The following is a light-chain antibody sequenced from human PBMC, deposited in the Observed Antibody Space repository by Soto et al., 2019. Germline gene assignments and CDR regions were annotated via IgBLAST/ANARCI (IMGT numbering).Light chain of an antibody. CDR3: QQYNNWPWT. CDR2: GAS. Sequence: EIVLTQSPGTLSLSPGERATLSCRASQSVSSAYLAWYQQKPGQAPRLLIHGASTRATGFPARFSGSGSGTDFTLTISSLQSEDFAVYYCQQYNNWPWTFGQGTQVDI. CDR1: QSVSSAY. J-gene: IGKJ1*01. V-gene: IGKV3-15*01.